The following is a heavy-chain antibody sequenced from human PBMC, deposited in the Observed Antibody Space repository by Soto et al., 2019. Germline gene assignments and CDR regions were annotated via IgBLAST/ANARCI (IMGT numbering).Heavy chain of an antibody. J-gene: IGHJ4*02. CDR2: INTYTGNT. Sequence: QVQLVQSGAEVKKPGASVKVSCKASGYTFTSYGITWVRHAPGQGLEWMGWINTYTGNTDYAQNLQARVTMTTDTSTSTAYMELRSLRSDDTAVYYCARDLGGYSYRHLIDYWGQGSLVTVSS. D-gene: IGHD5-18*01. V-gene: IGHV1-18*04. CDR1: GYTFTSYG. CDR3: ARDLGGYSYRHLIDY.